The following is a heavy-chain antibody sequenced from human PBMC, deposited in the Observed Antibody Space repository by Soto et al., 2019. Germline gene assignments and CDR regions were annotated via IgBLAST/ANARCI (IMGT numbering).Heavy chain of an antibody. D-gene: IGHD3-16*01. Sequence: QVQLVESGGGVVQPGTSLRLSCVGSGFTFRSYVIHWVRQAPGKGLEWVALTSYDGSNKDYGDSVKGRFTISRDNSRNTVDLQMDSLRREDTALYYCARWGTTGGLDVWGQGTLVSGSS. CDR1: GFTFRSYV. V-gene: IGHV3-30*19. CDR2: TSYDGSNK. J-gene: IGHJ1*01. CDR3: ARWGTTGGLDV.